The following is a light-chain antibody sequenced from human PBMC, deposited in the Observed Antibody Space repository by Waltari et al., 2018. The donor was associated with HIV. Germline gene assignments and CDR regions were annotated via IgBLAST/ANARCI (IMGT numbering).Light chain of an antibody. V-gene: IGKV1-33*01. CDR3: QQYDNLVT. CDR2: GAS. CDR1: QDISNY. Sequence: IQMTQSPSSLSASIGDRVTITCQASQDISNYLNWYQQKPGKAPKLLIYGASSVETGVPSRFSGSGSGTDFTFTISSLQPEDIATYFCQQYDNLVTFGGGTKVEIK. J-gene: IGKJ4*01.